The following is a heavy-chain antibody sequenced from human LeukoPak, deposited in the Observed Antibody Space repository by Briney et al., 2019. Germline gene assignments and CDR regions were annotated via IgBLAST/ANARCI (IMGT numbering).Heavy chain of an antibody. CDR2: ISSNGGST. J-gene: IGHJ4*02. CDR3: VKDLESNRELLDY. CDR1: GFTFSSYA. Sequence: GGSLRLSCSASGFTFSSYAMHWVRQAPGKGLEYVSAISSNGGSTYYADSVKGRFTISRDNSKNTLYLQMSSLRAEDTGVYYCVKDLESNRELLDYWGQGTLVTVSS. V-gene: IGHV3-64D*06. D-gene: IGHD3-10*01.